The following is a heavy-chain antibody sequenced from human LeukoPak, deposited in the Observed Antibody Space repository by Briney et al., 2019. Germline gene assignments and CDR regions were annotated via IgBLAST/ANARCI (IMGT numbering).Heavy chain of an antibody. D-gene: IGHD4-17*01. V-gene: IGHV1-18*01. CDR1: GYTFTSYG. J-gene: IGHJ1*01. Sequence: ASVKVSCKASGYTFTSYGISWVRQAPGQGLEWMGWISAYNGNTNYAQKLQGRVTMTTDTSTSTAYMELRSLRSDDTAVYYCAGATTVTNAEYFQHWGQGTLVTVSS. CDR2: ISAYNGNT. CDR3: AGATTVTNAEYFQH.